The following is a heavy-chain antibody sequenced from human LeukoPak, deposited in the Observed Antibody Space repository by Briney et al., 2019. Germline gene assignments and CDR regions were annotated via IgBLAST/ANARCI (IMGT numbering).Heavy chain of an antibody. J-gene: IGHJ4*02. D-gene: IGHD5-18*01. CDR3: AGGRGYSFKKHYFDY. V-gene: IGHV3-66*01. CDR1: GFTVSSNY. CDR2: IYSGGST. Sequence: GGSLRLSCAASGFTVSSNYMSWVRQAPGKGLEWVSVIYSGGSTYYADSVKGGFIISRDNSKNTLYLQMNSLRAEDTAVYYCAGGRGYSFKKHYFDYWGQGTLVTVSS.